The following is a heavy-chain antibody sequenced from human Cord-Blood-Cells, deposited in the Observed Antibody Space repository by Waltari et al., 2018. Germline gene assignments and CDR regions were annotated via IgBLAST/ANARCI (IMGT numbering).Heavy chain of an antibody. CDR2: INHSGST. Sequence: QVQLQQWGAGLLKPSATLSPPCAVYGGSFSGYHWSWIRQPPGKGLEWIGEINHSGSTNYNPSLKSRVTISVDTSKNQFSLKLSSVTAADTAVYYCARPGYSNYYFDYWGQGTLVTVSS. CDR3: ARPGYSNYYFDY. J-gene: IGHJ4*02. CDR1: GGSFSGYH. D-gene: IGHD4-4*01. V-gene: IGHV4-34*01.